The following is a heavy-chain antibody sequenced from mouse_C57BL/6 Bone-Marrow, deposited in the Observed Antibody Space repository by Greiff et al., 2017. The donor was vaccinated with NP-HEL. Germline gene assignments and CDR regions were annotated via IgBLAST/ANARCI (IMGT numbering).Heavy chain of an antibody. D-gene: IGHD2-3*01. V-gene: IGHV1-42*01. J-gene: IGHJ4*01. Sequence: EVQLQQSGPELVKPGASVKISCKASGYSFTGYYMNWVKQSPEKSLEWIGEINPSTGGTTYNQKFKAKATLTVDKSSSTAYMQLKSLTSEDSAVYYCAPIYDGYYDYAMDYWGQGTSVTVSS. CDR1: GYSFTGYY. CDR3: APIYDGYYDYAMDY. CDR2: INPSTGGT.